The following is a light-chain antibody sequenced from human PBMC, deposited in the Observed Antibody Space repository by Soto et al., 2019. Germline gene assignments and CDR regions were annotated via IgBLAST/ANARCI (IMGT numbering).Light chain of an antibody. J-gene: IGLJ3*02. CDR3: QSYDSTLSGFWV. Sequence: QSVLTQPPSVSGAPGQRVTISCTGSSSNIGAGYDVHWYQQCSGTSPKLLIYGNDNRPSGLPDRFSGSKSGTSASLAITGLLAEDEADYYCQSYDSTLSGFWVFGGGTQLTVL. V-gene: IGLV1-40*01. CDR2: GND. CDR1: SSNIGAGYD.